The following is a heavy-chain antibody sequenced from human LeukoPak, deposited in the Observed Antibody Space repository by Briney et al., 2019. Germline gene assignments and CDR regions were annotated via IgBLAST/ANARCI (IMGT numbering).Heavy chain of an antibody. CDR2: ISYDGSNE. Sequence: PGGSLRLSCAASGFTFSSYGMHWVRQAPGKGLEWVAVISYDGSNEYYADSVKGRFTISRDNSKNTLYLQMNSLRAEDTAVYYCAKALTWGAKDDAFDIWGQGTMVTVSS. CDR3: AKALTWGAKDDAFDI. CDR1: GFTFSSYG. V-gene: IGHV3-30*18. J-gene: IGHJ3*02. D-gene: IGHD3-16*01.